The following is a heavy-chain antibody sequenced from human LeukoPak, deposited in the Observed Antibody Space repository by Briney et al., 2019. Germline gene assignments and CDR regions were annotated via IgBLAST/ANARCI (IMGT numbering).Heavy chain of an antibody. J-gene: IGHJ3*02. Sequence: ASVKVSCKASGYTFTGYYMHWVRQAPGQGLEWMGWINPNSGGTNYAQKFQGRVTMTRDTSISTAYMELSRLRSDDTAVYYCARGGQLWLTSNDAFDIWGQGTMVTVSS. CDR1: GYTFTGYY. D-gene: IGHD5-18*01. CDR2: INPNSGGT. CDR3: ARGGQLWLTSNDAFDI. V-gene: IGHV1-2*02.